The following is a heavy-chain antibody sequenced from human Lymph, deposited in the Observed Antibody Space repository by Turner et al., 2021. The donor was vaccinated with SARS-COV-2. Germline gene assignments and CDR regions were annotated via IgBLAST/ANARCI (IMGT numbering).Heavy chain of an antibody. CDR3: ARDNPHDAFDI. J-gene: IGHJ3*02. V-gene: IGHV3-53*02. CDR1: GFNVSSNY. CDR2: IYSGGST. Sequence: EVQLVETGGGLIQHGGSLRLSCAASGFNVSSNYMSWVRQAPGKGLEWVSVIYSGGSTFYADSVRGRFTISRDNSKNTLYLQMNSLRAEDTAVYYCARDNPHDAFDIWGQGTMVTVSS.